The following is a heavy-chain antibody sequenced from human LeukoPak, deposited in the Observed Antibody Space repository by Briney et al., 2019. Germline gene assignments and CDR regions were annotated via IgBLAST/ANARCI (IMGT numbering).Heavy chain of an antibody. V-gene: IGHV4-34*01. Sequence: SETLSLTCAVYVTSFSDYYWSRIRQPPRKRLEWTKKINHSGSTNYNPSLKSRVTISVDTAKNPFSLKLSTVTAEDTAVYYCATGRAKYSYGYYYYYYMDVWGKGSTVTVSS. D-gene: IGHD5-18*01. CDR2: INHSGST. J-gene: IGHJ6*03. CDR3: ATGRAKYSYGYYYYYYMDV. CDR1: VTSFSDYY.